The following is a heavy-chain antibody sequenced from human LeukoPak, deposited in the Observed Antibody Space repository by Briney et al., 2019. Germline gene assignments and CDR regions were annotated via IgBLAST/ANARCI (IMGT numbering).Heavy chain of an antibody. Sequence: GGSLRLSCAASGFTFSSYAMSWVRQAPGKGLEWVSAISGSGGSTYYADSVKGRFTISRDNSKNTLYLQMNSLRAEDTAVYYCAKPNLDYDILTGYSAYYYYGMDVWGQGTTVTVSS. V-gene: IGHV3-23*01. J-gene: IGHJ6*02. CDR1: GFTFSSYA. D-gene: IGHD3-9*01. CDR3: AKPNLDYDILTGYSAYYYYGMDV. CDR2: ISGSGGST.